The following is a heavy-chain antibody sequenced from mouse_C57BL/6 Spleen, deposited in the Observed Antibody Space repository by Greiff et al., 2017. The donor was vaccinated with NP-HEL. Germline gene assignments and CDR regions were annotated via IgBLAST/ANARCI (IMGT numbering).Heavy chain of an antibody. D-gene: IGHD2-3*01. CDR2: IWSDGST. CDR3: ARQGDGSYYYAMDY. J-gene: IGHJ4*01. CDR1: GFSLTSYG. V-gene: IGHV2-6-1*01. Sequence: VMLVESGPGLVAPSQSLSITCTVSGFSLTSYGVHWVRQPPGKGLEWLVVIWSDGSTTYNSAPKSRLSISKDNSKSQVFLKMNSLQTDDTAMYDCARQGDGSYYYAMDYWGQGTSVTVSS.